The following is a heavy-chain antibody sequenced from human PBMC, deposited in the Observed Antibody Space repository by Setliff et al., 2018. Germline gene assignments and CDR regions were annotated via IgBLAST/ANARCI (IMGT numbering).Heavy chain of an antibody. J-gene: IGHJ2*01. V-gene: IGHV3-48*04. CDR3: ARVAGRGRYWYCDL. CDR2: ISSSSSTI. Sequence: GGSLRLSCAASGFTFSSYSINWVRQAPGKGLEWVSYISSSSSTIYYADSVKGRFTISRDNAKNSLYLRMNSLRAEDTAVYYCARVAGRGRYWYCDLWGRGTLVTVSS. CDR1: GFTFSSYS.